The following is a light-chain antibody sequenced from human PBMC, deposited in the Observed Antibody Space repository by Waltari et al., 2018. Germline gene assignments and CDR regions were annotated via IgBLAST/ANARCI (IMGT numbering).Light chain of an antibody. Sequence: QSALTQPPSASGSPGQSVTLSCTGTTNDIRDYDSVSWYQQHPGKAPKVIIYEVNKRPSGVPDRFSGSKSVNTASLTVSGLQAEDEADYYCCSYTGYDCVFGGGTKLTVL. J-gene: IGLJ2*01. CDR3: CSYTGYDCV. CDR2: EVN. V-gene: IGLV2-8*01. CDR1: TNDIRDYDS.